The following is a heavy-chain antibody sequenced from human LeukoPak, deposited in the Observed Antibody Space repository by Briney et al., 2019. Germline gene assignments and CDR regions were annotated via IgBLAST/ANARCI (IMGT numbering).Heavy chain of an antibody. D-gene: IGHD4-17*01. Sequence: SETLSLTCAVSGVSFNDYYWSWVRQTPGKGLEWIGEINHSGYTNDSPSLKSRATLSIDTSRKQFSLNLRSVTVADTGIYYCARMTTGHDYWGQGTLVTVSS. J-gene: IGHJ4*02. CDR3: ARMTTGHDY. CDR2: INHSGYT. V-gene: IGHV4-34*04. CDR1: GVSFNDYY.